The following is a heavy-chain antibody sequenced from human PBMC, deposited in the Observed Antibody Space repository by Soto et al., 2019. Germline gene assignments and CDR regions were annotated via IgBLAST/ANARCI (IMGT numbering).Heavy chain of an antibody. CDR3: ARLEWLSLAAWFDT. CDR2: IYPDDSDT. J-gene: IGHJ5*02. V-gene: IGHV5-51*01. CDR1: GYSFTNYW. Sequence: GEALKISCKGSGYSFTNYWIGWVRQMPGKGLEWMGMIYPDDSDTKYSPSFQGQVTFLADKSINTAYLQWSSLKASDTAIYYCARLEWLSLAAWFDTWGQGTLVTVS. D-gene: IGHD3-3*01.